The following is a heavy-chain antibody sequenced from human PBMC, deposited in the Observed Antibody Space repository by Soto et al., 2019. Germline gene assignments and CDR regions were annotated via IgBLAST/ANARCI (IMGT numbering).Heavy chain of an antibody. CDR3: ASHRCNYYDDTVYYYFDY. CDR1: GYSFTSYG. Sequence: QVQLVQSAAEVKKPGASVKVSCKASGYSFTSYGISWVRQAPGQGPEWMGWISGHNGNTNHPQSLQGRVTMTTYTSRNTGYMEPWSLGSDDTAVYYCASHRCNYYDDTVYYYFDYWGQGTLVTVAS. D-gene: IGHD3-22*01. CDR2: ISGHNGNT. V-gene: IGHV1-18*04. J-gene: IGHJ4*02.